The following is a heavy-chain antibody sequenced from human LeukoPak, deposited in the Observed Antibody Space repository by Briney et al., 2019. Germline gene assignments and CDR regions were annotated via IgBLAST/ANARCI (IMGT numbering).Heavy chain of an antibody. V-gene: IGHV1-2*02. J-gene: IGHJ4*02. CDR1: GYTFTAYY. Sequence: ASVKVSCKASGYTFTAYYVHWVRQAPGQGPEWIGWIHPNSGGTKYAQNFQGRVTMTRDTSITTAYMELSSLRSDDTAVYYCTRGDIYWDYWGQGTQVTVSS. D-gene: IGHD2-15*01. CDR3: TRGDIYWDY. CDR2: IHPNSGGT.